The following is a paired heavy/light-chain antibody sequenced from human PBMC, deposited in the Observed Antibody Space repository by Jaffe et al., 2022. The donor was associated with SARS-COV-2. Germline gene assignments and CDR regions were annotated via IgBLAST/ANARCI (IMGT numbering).Light chain of an antibody. CDR1: NIGSKN. J-gene: IGLJ2*01. CDR2: RNN. Sequence: SYELTQPLSVSVALGQTARIACGGSNIGSKNVHWYQQKPGQAPVLVIYRNNYRPSGIPERFSGSNSGNTATLTISRAQAGDEADYYCQVWDSSAAHDTEFGGGTKLTVL. CDR3: QVWDSSAAHDTE. V-gene: IGLV3-9*01.
Heavy chain of an antibody. D-gene: IGHD3-10*01. CDR2: IFSNDEK. Sequence: QVTLKESGPVLVKPTETLTLTCTVSGFSLINAKMGVSWIRQPPGKALEWLAHIFSNDEKSYSTSLKSRLTISKDTSKSQVVLTMTNMDPVDTATYYCARILWFGGNYFDYWGQGTLVTVSS. J-gene: IGHJ4*02. V-gene: IGHV2-26*01. CDR3: ARILWFGGNYFDY. CDR1: GFSLINAKMG.